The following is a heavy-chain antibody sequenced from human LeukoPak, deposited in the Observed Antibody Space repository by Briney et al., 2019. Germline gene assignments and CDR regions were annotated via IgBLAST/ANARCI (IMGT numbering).Heavy chain of an antibody. D-gene: IGHD6-19*01. V-gene: IGHV4-59*01. CDR2: IYYSGST. CDR3: ARGLDGWYGY. J-gene: IGHJ4*02. CDR1: GGSISSYY. Sequence: SETLSPTCTVSGGSISSYYWSWIRQPPGKGLEWIGYIYYSGSTNYNPSLKSRVTISVDTSKNQFSLKLSSVTAADTAVYYCARGLDGWYGYWGQGTLVTVSS.